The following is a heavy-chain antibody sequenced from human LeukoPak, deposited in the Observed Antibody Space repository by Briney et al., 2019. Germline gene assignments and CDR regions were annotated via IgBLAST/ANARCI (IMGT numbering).Heavy chain of an antibody. Sequence: GGSLRLSCAASGFTFSSYWMHWVRQAPGKGLVWVSRINSDGSSTSYADSVKGRFTISRDNAKNTLYLQMNSLRAEDTAVYYCAKREITMVRGVRDYWGQGTLVTVSS. D-gene: IGHD3-10*01. J-gene: IGHJ4*02. CDR1: GFTFSSYW. V-gene: IGHV3-74*01. CDR3: AKREITMVRGVRDY. CDR2: INSDGSST.